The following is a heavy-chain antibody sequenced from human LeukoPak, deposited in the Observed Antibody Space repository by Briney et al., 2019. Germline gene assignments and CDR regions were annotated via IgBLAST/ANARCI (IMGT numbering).Heavy chain of an antibody. J-gene: IGHJ4*02. CDR1: GFIFSSYW. D-gene: IGHD5-18*01. V-gene: IGHV3-7*01. CDR3: ARDAAYGYDRFDF. Sequence: GGSLRLSCAGSGFIFSSYWMAWVHQAPGKGLEWVANINEDGSDKNFVDSVKGRFTISRDNAKNSLYLQMNSLRAEDTAVYYCARDAAYGYDRFDFWGQGTQVTVSS. CDR2: INEDGSDK.